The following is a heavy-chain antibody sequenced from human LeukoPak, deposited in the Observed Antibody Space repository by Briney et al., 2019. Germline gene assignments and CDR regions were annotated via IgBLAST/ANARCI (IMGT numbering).Heavy chain of an antibody. CDR1: GGTFSSYA. D-gene: IGHD3-22*01. CDR3: ARTYYYDSSGYYYYGMDV. Sequence: SVKVSCTASGGTFSSYAISWVRQAPGQGLEWMGGIIPIFGTANYAQKFQGRVTITADESTSTAYMELSSLRSEDTAVYYCARTYYYDSSGYYYYGMDVWGQGTTVTVSS. V-gene: IGHV1-69*01. CDR2: IIPIFGTA. J-gene: IGHJ6*02.